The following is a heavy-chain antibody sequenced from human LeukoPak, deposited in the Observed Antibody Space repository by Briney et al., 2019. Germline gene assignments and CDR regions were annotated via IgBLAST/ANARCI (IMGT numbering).Heavy chain of an antibody. CDR3: AKATVVNGQDY. CDR2: ISRSGGST. CDR1: GFTFRSFD. J-gene: IGHJ4*02. D-gene: IGHD4-23*01. Sequence: GGSLRLSCAASGFTFRSFDINWVRQPPGKGLEWVLAISRSGGSTYYADSVKGRFTISRDNSKNTRYLQMNSLRAEDTAVYYCAKATVVNGQDYWGQGTLVTVSS. V-gene: IGHV3-23*01.